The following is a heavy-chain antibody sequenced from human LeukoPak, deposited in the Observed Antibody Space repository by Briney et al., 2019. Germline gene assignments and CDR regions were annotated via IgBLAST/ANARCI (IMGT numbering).Heavy chain of an antibody. CDR3: ARANFLYCSSSTCLFDY. V-gene: IGHV1-2*02. CDR2: INHNDGDT. D-gene: IGHD2-2*01. J-gene: IGHJ4*02. Sequence: ASVKVSCKASGYTFTDYYMHWVRQAPGQGFEWMGWINHNDGDTNYAQTFQGRVTMTRDTSISTAHMEVSRLRSDDTAVYYCARANFLYCSSSTCLFDYWGQGTLVTVSS. CDR1: GYTFTDYY.